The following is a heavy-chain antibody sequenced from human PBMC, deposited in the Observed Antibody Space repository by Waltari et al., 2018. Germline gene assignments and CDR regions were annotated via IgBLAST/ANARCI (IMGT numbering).Heavy chain of an antibody. CDR1: GFTFSSYA. Sequence: EVQLLESGGGLVQPGGSLRLSCAASGFTFSSYAMSWVRQAPGKGLEWVSAISGSGGSTYYADSVKGRFTISRDNSKNTLYLQMNSLRAEDTAVYYCAKVNLSGYYMGGGFDYWGQGTLVTVSS. V-gene: IGHV3-23*01. D-gene: IGHD3-3*01. CDR2: ISGSGGST. CDR3: AKVNLSGYYMGGGFDY. J-gene: IGHJ4*02.